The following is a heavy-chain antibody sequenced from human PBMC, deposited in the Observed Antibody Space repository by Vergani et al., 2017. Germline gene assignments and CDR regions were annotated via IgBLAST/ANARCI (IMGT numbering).Heavy chain of an antibody. Sequence: QLLLQDSGPGQVKPSETLSLTCGVSDGSINSRSYYWSWIRQPAGKGLEWIGRVYTSGMTNYNPSLKSRVTILVDRSKSQLSLKLTSVTAGDTAVYFCARELSYYYGSGSDDYNPYYYEGMDVWGPGTTVTVSS. D-gene: IGHD3-10*01. CDR1: DGSINSRSYY. CDR3: ARELSYYYGSGSDDYNPYYYEGMDV. CDR2: VYTSGMT. J-gene: IGHJ6*02. V-gene: IGHV4-61*02.